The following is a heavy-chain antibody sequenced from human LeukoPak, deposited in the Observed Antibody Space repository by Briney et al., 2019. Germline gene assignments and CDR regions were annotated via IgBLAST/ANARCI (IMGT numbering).Heavy chain of an antibody. V-gene: IGHV3-30*02. CDR2: IRYDGSDK. J-gene: IGHJ4*02. Sequence: GGSLRLSCEASGFTFSSYAMHWVRQVPGKGLQWVAFIRYDGSDKYYADSVKGRFTISRDNSKNTLYLQLNSLIPDDMAVYYCARGYGENCLNYWGQGTLVTVST. CDR3: ARGYGENCLNY. D-gene: IGHD4/OR15-4a*01. CDR1: GFTFSSYA.